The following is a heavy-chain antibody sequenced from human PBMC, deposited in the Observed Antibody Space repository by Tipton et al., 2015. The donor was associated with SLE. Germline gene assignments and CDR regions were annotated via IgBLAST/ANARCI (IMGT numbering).Heavy chain of an antibody. J-gene: IGHJ4*02. CDR3: ARGWGSWPYYFDY. CDR2: IYYSGST. Sequence: TLSLTCTVSGGSISSDYYWSWIRQPPGKGLEWIGYIYYSGSTNYNPSLKSRVTISVDTSKNQFSLKLSSVTAADTAVYYCARGWGSWPYYFDYWGQGTLVTVSS. CDR1: GGSISSDYY. D-gene: IGHD6-13*01. V-gene: IGHV4-61*01.